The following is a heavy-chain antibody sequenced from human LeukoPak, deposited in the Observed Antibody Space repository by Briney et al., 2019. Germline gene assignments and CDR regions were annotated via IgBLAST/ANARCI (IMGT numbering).Heavy chain of an antibody. CDR1: GSTFSTYA. CDR2: ISGSGGST. CDR3: AKDRPFYYDSSEGYFQH. V-gene: IGHV3-23*01. J-gene: IGHJ1*01. Sequence: PGGSLRLSCAASGSTFSTYAMSWVRQAPGKGLEWVSAISGSGGSTYYAVSVKGRFTISRDNSKNTLYLQMSSLRAEDTAVYYCAKDRPFYYDSSEGYFQHWGQGTLVTVSS. D-gene: IGHD3-22*01.